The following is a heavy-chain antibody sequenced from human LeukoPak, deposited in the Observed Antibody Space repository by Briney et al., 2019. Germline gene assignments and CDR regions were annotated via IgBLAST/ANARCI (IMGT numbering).Heavy chain of an antibody. D-gene: IGHD4-17*01. CDR3: ARGLTKRDLRHVDL. Sequence: SETLSLTCSVYGGSFSGYYWSWIRQPAGKGLEWIGRIYTSGSTNYNPSLKSRVTMSVDTSKNQFSLKLSSVTAADTAVYYCARGLTKRDLRHVDLWGQGTLVTVSS. CDR1: GGSFSGYY. CDR2: IYTSGST. V-gene: IGHV4-4*07. J-gene: IGHJ5*02.